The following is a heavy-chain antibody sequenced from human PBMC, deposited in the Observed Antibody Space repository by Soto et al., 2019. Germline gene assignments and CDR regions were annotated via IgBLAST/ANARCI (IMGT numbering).Heavy chain of an antibody. D-gene: IGHD3-16*01. CDR3: ASPTLGAFDI. Sequence: SETLSPTCTVSGGSISSSNYYWGWIRQPPGKGLEWIGSVYYSGSTSYNSSLKSRVTISVDTSKNQFSLRLSSVTAADTAVYYCASPTLGAFDIWGQGTMVTVSS. CDR2: VYYSGST. J-gene: IGHJ3*02. V-gene: IGHV4-39*01. CDR1: GGSISSSNYY.